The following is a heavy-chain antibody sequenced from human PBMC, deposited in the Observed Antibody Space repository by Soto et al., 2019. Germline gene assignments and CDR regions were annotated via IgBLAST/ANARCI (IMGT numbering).Heavy chain of an antibody. J-gene: IGHJ4*02. D-gene: IGHD3-22*01. V-gene: IGHV4-59*01. CDR1: GGSISSYY. CDR2: IYYSGST. CDR3: ASGSRYYYDSSGYYKY. Sequence: PSETLSLTCAVSGGSISSYYWSWIRHPPGKGLEWIGYIYYSGSTNYNPSLKSRVTISVDTSKNQFSLKLSSVTAADTAVYYCASGSRYYYDSSGYYKYWGQGTLVTVS.